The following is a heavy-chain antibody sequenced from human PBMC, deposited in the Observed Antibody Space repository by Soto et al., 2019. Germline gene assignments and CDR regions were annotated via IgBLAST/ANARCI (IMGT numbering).Heavy chain of an antibody. J-gene: IGHJ3*01. CDR1: GGTFSSYA. CDR2: IIPIFGTA. D-gene: IGHD3-22*01. CDR3: AKTRRVMIVADMPKDAFDV. V-gene: IGHV1-69*05. Sequence: ASVKVSCQASGGTFSSYAISWVRQAPGQGLEWMGGIIPIFGTANYAQNFQGGVTITTDTSTNTAYMELRSLRSDDTAVYYCAKTRRVMIVADMPKDAFDVWGQGTMVTVSS.